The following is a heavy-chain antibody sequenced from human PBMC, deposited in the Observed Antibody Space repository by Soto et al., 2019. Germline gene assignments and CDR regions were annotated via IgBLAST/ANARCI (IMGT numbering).Heavy chain of an antibody. V-gene: IGHV4-34*01. CDR2: INHSGST. Sequence: PSETLSLTCAVYGGSFSGYYWSWIRQPPGKGLEWIGEINHSGSTNYNPSLKSRVTISVDTSKNQFSLKLSSVTAADTAVYYCARHKDTSSRYLLPDYWGQGILVTVSS. D-gene: IGHD6-25*01. CDR3: ARHKDTSSRYLLPDY. J-gene: IGHJ4*02. CDR1: GGSFSGYY.